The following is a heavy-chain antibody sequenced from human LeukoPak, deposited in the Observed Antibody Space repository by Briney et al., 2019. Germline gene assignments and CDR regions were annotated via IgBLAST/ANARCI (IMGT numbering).Heavy chain of an antibody. CDR1: GASFNSFY. Sequence: KSSETLSLTCIVSGASFNSFYWSWIRQPPGKGLEWVGYIYYSGSTNYNPSLKSRVTISVDMSKNQFSLKLSSVTAADTALYYCARGPTKNYFDYWGQGTLVTVSS. CDR3: ARGPTKNYFDY. CDR2: IYYSGST. J-gene: IGHJ4*02. V-gene: IGHV4-59*13.